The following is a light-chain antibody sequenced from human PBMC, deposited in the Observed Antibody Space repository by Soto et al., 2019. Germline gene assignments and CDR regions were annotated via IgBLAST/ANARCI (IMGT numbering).Light chain of an antibody. J-gene: IGKJ1*01. V-gene: IGKV3-20*01. CDR3: QQYGSSPPWA. CDR2: GAS. CDR1: QSVTTY. Sequence: EIVLTQSPATLSLSPGERATLSCRASQSVTTYLAWYQQKPGQAPRLLIYGASNRATGIPDRFSGRGSGRDFTLSVSRPENEDFALYYCQQYGSSPPWACGQGTNVDI.